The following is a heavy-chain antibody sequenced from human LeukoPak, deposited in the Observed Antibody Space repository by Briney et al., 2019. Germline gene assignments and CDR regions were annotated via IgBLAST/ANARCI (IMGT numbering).Heavy chain of an antibody. CDR2: IYYSGST. CDR3: ARGPIGGTNWFDP. CDR1: GGSISSYY. V-gene: IGHV4-59*01. D-gene: IGHD3-16*01. Sequence: RASETLSLTCTVSGGSISSYYWSWIRQPPGKGLEWIGYIYYSGSTNYNPSLKSRVTISVDTSKNQFSLKLSSVTAADTAVYYCARGPIGGTNWFDPWGQGTLVTVSS. J-gene: IGHJ5*02.